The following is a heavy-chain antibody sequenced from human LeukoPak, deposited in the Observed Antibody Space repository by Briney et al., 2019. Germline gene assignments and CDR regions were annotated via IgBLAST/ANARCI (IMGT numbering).Heavy chain of an antibody. CDR1: VGTFSSYA. CDR2: IIPIFGTA. CDR3: ARDDPNECTNGVCYSRFDY. Sequence: SVKVSLTSSVGTFSSYAISWVRHAPGQGLEWMGRIIPIFGTANYAQKFLGRVTITTDESTSTAYMELSSLRSEDTAVYYCARDDPNECTNGVCYSRFDYWGQRTLVTVSS. J-gene: IGHJ4*02. V-gene: IGHV1-69*05. D-gene: IGHD2-8*01.